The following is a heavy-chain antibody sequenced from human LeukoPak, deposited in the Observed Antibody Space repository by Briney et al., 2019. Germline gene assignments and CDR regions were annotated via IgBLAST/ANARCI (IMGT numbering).Heavy chain of an antibody. CDR1: GFTFSSYG. D-gene: IGHD6-13*01. V-gene: IGHV3-23*01. J-gene: IGHJ5*02. CDR2: ISGSGGST. Sequence: GGTLRLSCAASGFTFSSYGLNWVRQAPGKGLEWVSVISGSGGSTYYADSVKGRFTISRDNSKNTLYLQMNSLRAEDTAVYYCAKSGYSSSWSNAAVYNWFDPWGQGTLVTVSS. CDR3: AKSGYSSSWSNAAVYNWFDP.